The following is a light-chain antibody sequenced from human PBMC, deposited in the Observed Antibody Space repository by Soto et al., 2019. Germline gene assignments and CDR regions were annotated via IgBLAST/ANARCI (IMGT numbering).Light chain of an antibody. J-gene: IGKJ1*01. V-gene: IGKV3-20*01. CDR2: GAS. CDR3: QQYGSSPPWT. Sequence: EIVLTQSPGTLSLSPGERATLSCRASQSVSSSYLAWYQQKPGQAPRLLIYGASSRATGIPDRFIGSGSGTDFTLTISRLEPEDFAVYYCQQYGSSPPWTFGQGTKVEIK. CDR1: QSVSSSY.